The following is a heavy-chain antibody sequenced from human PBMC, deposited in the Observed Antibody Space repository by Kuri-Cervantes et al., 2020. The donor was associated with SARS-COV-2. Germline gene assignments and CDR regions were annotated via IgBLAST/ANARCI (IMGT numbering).Heavy chain of an antibody. D-gene: IGHD5-24*01. CDR1: GFTFSSYW. Sequence: GGSLRLSCAASGFTFSSYWMSWVLQAPGKGLEWVANIKQDGSEKYYVDSVKGRFTISRDNAKNSLYLQMNSLRAEDTAVYYCAREEWLHIHDAFDIWGQGTMVTVSS. CDR3: AREEWLHIHDAFDI. J-gene: IGHJ3*02. CDR2: IKQDGSEK. V-gene: IGHV3-7*04.